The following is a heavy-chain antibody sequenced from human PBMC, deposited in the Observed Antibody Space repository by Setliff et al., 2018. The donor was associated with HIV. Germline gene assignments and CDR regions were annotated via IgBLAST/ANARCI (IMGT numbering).Heavy chain of an antibody. V-gene: IGHV1-2*02. CDR2: VNPNSGDA. J-gene: IGHJ6*02. D-gene: IGHD3-10*01. CDR1: GYTFTGHY. Sequence: ASVKVSCKASGYTFTGHYLHWVQQAPGQGLEWLGWVNPNSGDAIYAQNFQGRVTMTRDTSINAAYMELRGLRSDDTAVYYCARNFGLSPSGKYYYYYGMDIWGQGTTVTSP. CDR3: ARNFGLSPSGKYYYYYGMDI.